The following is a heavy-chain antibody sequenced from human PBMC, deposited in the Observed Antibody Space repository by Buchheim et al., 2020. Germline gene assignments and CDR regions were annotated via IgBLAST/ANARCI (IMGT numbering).Heavy chain of an antibody. D-gene: IGHD5-24*01. CDR1: GFTFGSYA. CDR3: AKDHHGSVRESYYYYYGMDV. J-gene: IGHJ6*02. CDR2: ISYDGSNK. V-gene: IGHV3-30-3*01. Sequence: QVQLVESGGGVVQPGRSLRLSCAASGFTFGSYAMHWVRQAPGKGLEWVAVISYDGSNKYYADSVKGRFTISRDNSKNTLYLQMNSLRAEDTAVYYCAKDHHGSVRESYYYYYGMDVWGQGTT.